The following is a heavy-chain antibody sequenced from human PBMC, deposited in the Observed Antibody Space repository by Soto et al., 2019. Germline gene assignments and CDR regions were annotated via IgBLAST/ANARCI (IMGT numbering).Heavy chain of an antibody. Sequence: EVQLVEAGGGLVKPGGSLTLSCAAAGFTFSSYSMNWVRQAPGKGQEWVSSISSSSSYIYYADSVKGRFSISRDNAKNSPYLQMNSRRVEGTAVYSCARDQPGYTDGHGLGYWGQGTLVTVSS. J-gene: IGHJ4*02. CDR1: GFTFSSYS. V-gene: IGHV3-21*01. CDR2: ISSSSSYI. CDR3: ARDQPGYTDGHGLGY. D-gene: IGHD5-18*01.